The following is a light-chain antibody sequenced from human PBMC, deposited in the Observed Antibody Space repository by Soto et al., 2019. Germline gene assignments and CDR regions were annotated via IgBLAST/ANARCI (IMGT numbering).Light chain of an antibody. J-gene: IGKJ1*01. CDR1: QSVDSW. Sequence: DIQMTQSPSTLSASIGDRVTITCRTSQSVDSWLAWYQQKPGKAPKLLIYKASSLQTGVPSRFSGSGSGTEFNLTNSILQPDDFATYYCQHYNDYSRMFGQGTKVEIK. CDR3: QHYNDYSRM. CDR2: KAS. V-gene: IGKV1-5*03.